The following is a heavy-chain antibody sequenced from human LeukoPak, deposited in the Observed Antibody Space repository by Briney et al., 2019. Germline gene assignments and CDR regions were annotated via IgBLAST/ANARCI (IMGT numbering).Heavy chain of an antibody. CDR2: IYSGGNT. V-gene: IGHV3-53*01. Sequence: GGSPRLSCAASGFTVSSTYMSWVRQAPGKGLEWVSIIYSGGNTYYADSVKGRFTISRDNSKNTLYLQMNSLRAEDTAVYYCARDRYCSGGTCRYFDYWGQGTLVTVSS. CDR1: GFTVSSTY. J-gene: IGHJ4*02. CDR3: ARDRYCSGGTCRYFDY. D-gene: IGHD2-15*01.